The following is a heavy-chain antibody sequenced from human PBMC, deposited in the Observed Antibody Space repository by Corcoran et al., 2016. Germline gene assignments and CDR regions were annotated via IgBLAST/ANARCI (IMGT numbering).Heavy chain of an antibody. Sequence: QVQLVQSGAEVKKPGSSVKVSCKASGGTFSSYAISWVRQAPGQGLEWMGGIIPIFGTANYAQKFQGRVTITADKSTSTAYMELSSLRSEDTAVYYCATRITMVRGVGKYYYGMDVWGQGTTVTVSS. CDR2: IIPIFGTA. J-gene: IGHJ6*02. CDR1: GGTFSSYA. D-gene: IGHD3-10*01. CDR3: ATRITMVRGVGKYYYGMDV. V-gene: IGHV1-69*06.